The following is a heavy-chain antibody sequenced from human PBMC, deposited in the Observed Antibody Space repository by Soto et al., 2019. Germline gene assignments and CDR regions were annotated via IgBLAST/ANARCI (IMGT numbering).Heavy chain of an antibody. J-gene: IGHJ5*02. CDR2: ISYDGSNK. CDR1: GFTFSSYG. V-gene: IGHV3-30*18. Sequence: QVQLVESGGGVVQPGRSLRLSCAASGFTFSSYGMHWVRQAPGKGLEWVAVISYDGSNKYYADSVKGRFTISRDNSKNTLYLQMNSLRSEDTAVYYCAKGYGGSSKGSFDPWGQGTLVTVSS. CDR3: AKGYGGSSKGSFDP. D-gene: IGHD2-15*01.